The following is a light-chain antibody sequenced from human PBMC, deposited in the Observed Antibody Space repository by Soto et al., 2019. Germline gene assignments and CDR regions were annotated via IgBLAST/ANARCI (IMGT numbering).Light chain of an antibody. Sequence: QSALTQPASVSGSPGQSITISCTGSSSDIGSYSLVSWYQHHPGKAPKLIIYEANKRPSGISNRFSGSKSGNTASLTISGLQTEDEADYFCCSYAIRNTWVFGGGTQLTVL. CDR1: SSDIGSYSL. J-gene: IGLJ3*02. CDR3: CSYAIRNTWV. V-gene: IGLV2-23*01. CDR2: EAN.